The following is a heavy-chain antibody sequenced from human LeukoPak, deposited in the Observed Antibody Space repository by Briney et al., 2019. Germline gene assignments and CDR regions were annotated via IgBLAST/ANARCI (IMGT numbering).Heavy chain of an antibody. CDR3: ARHVRSGPACYYDSSPSYGMDV. CDR1: GSRFTSYW. Sequence: GGSLQISCKGSGSRFTSYWIGWVRQMPGKGLEWMGIIYPGDSDTRYSPSFQGQVTISADKSISTAYLQWSSLKASDTAMYYCARHVRSGPACYYDSSPSYGMDVWGQGTTVTVSS. D-gene: IGHD3-22*01. CDR2: IYPGDSDT. J-gene: IGHJ6*02. V-gene: IGHV5-51*01.